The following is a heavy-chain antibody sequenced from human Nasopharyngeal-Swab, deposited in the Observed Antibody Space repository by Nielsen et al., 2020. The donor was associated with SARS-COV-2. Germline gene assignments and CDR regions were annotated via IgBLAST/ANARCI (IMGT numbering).Heavy chain of an antibody. V-gene: IGHV3-30*18. J-gene: IGHJ4*02. D-gene: IGHD1-26*01. CDR1: GFTFSSYG. Sequence: GESLKISCAASGFTFSSYGMHWVRQAPGKGLEWVAVISYDGSNQYYADSVKGRFTISRDNSKNTLYLQMNSLRAEDTAVYYCAKEPSSGSYPSWGQGTLVTVSS. CDR3: AKEPSSGSYPS. CDR2: ISYDGSNQ.